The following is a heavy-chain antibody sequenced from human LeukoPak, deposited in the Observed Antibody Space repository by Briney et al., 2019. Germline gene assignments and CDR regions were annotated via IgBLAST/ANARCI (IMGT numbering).Heavy chain of an antibody. V-gene: IGHV1-8*01. CDR1: GYTFTSCD. CDR2: MNPNSGNT. D-gene: IGHD3-9*01. J-gene: IGHJ4*02. CDR3: ARGLRYFDWLLSPLDY. Sequence: SVKVSCKASGYTFTSCDINWVRQATGQGLEWMGWMNPNSGNTGYAQKFQGRVTMTRNTSISTAYMELSSLRSEDTAVYYCARGLRYFDWLLSPLDYWGQGTLVTVSS.